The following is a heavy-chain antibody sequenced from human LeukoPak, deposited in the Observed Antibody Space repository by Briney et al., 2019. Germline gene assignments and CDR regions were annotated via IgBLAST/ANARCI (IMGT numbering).Heavy chain of an antibody. D-gene: IGHD3-3*01. CDR1: GFTFSSYA. CDR2: ISYDGSNK. J-gene: IGHJ4*02. CDR3: ATFGVIVRNDYFDY. V-gene: IGHV3-30-3*01. Sequence: PGGSLRLSCAASGFTFSSYAMHWVRQAPGKGLEWVAVISYDGSNKYYADSVKGRFTISRDNSKNTLYLQMSSLRAEDTAVYYCATFGVIVRNDYFDYWGQGVLVAVSS.